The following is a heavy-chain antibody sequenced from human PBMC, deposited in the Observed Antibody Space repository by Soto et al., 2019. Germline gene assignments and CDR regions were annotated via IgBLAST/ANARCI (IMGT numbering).Heavy chain of an antibody. Sequence: GGSLRLSCAASGFTFSNAWMNWVRQAPGKGLEWVGRIKSKTDGGTTDYAAPVKGRFTISRDDSKNTLYLQMNSLKTEDTAVYYCTTPWGGYYYYYGMDVWGQGTTVTVS. D-gene: IGHD3-16*01. CDR3: TTPWGGYYYYYGMDV. CDR2: IKSKTDGGTT. J-gene: IGHJ6*02. V-gene: IGHV3-15*07. CDR1: GFTFSNAW.